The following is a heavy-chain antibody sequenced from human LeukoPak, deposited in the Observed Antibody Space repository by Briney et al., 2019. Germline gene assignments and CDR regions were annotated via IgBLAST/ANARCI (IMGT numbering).Heavy chain of an antibody. D-gene: IGHD3-10*01. CDR2: INHSGST. Sequence: LRLSCAASGFPFSSYWMSWIRQPPGKGLEWIGEINHSGSTNYNPSLKSRVTISVDTSKNQFSLKLSSVTAADTAVYYCARRPLLWFGELVGNWFDPWGQGTLVTVSS. CDR3: ARRPLLWFGELVGNWFDP. J-gene: IGHJ5*02. V-gene: IGHV4-34*01. CDR1: GFPFSSYW.